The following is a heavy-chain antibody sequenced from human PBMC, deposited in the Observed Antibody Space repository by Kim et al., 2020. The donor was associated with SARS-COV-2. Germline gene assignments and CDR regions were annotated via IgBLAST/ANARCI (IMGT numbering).Heavy chain of an antibody. V-gene: IGHV5-10-1*01. Sequence: GESLKISCKGSGYRFTSQWITWVRQMPGKGLEWMGRIDLSDSYTDYSPSFQGHVTIAGDKSITTAYLQWTSLKASDTGTYYCARLELSSGNFSRLDVWGQGTTVTVSS. J-gene: IGHJ6*02. CDR2: IDLSDSYT. D-gene: IGHD3-10*01. CDR1: GYRFTSQW. CDR3: ARLELSSGNFSRLDV.